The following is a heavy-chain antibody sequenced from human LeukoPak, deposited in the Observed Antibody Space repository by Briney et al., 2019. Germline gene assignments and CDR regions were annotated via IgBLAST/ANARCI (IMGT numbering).Heavy chain of an antibody. CDR1: GDSVSSNSAT. CDR2: AYYRSKWYN. D-gene: IGHD3-10*01. Sequence: SQTLSLTCAISGDSVSSNSATWNWIRQSPSRGLEWLGRAYYRSKWYNEYAVSMHGRITINPDTSNNQFSLQLSSVTPADTAVYYCVRDPRGFGERGFDSWGQGTLVTVSS. J-gene: IGHJ4*02. V-gene: IGHV6-1*01. CDR3: VRDPRGFGERGFDS.